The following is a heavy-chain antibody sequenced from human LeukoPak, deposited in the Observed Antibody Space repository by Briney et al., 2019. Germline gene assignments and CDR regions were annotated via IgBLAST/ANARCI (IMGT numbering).Heavy chain of an antibody. V-gene: IGHV4-61*02. CDR1: GGSISSGSYY. CDR2: IDTSGSS. J-gene: IGHJ4*02. Sequence: SETLSLTCTVSGGSISSGSYYWSWIRQPAGKGLEWIGRIDTSGSSNYNPSLKSRVTMSVDTSKNQLSLRLSSVTAADTAVYYCASGHCSSTSCLDYWGQGTLVTVSS. D-gene: IGHD2-2*01. CDR3: ASGHCSSTSCLDY.